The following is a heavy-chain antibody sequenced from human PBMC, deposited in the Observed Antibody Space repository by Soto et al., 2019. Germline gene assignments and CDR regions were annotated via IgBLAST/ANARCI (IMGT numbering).Heavy chain of an antibody. D-gene: IGHD3-3*02. Sequence: EVQLLESGGGLVQPGGSLRLSCAASRFTFSGYSMSWVRQAPGKGLEWVSAISGSGGSTYYADSVKGRLTISRDNSEGTLFLQMNSLRAEDTALYYCAKSYGDTWKHYYFDYWGQGTLVTVSS. J-gene: IGHJ4*02. V-gene: IGHV3-23*01. CDR2: ISGSGGST. CDR3: AKSYGDTWKHYYFDY. CDR1: RFTFSGYS.